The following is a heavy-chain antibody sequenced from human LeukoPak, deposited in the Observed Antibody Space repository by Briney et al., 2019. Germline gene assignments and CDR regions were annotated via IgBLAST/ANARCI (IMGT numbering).Heavy chain of an antibody. CDR3: ARDRHCVNGVCHSPPGMDV. CDR2: IWFDINQ. V-gene: IGHV3-33*01. D-gene: IGHD2-8*01. J-gene: IGHJ6*02. CDR1: GFILNDYG. Sequence: GRSLRLSCAASGFILNDYGMHWVRQAPGKGLEWVADIWFDINQHFADSVKGRFAISRDNSKNTVYLQINSLRAEDTAVYYCARDRHCVNGVCHSPPGMDVWGQGTTVTVSS.